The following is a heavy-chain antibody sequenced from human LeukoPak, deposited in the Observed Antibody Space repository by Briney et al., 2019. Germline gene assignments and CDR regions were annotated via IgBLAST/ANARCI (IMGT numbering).Heavy chain of an antibody. V-gene: IGHV3-53*01. Sequence: PEGSLRLSCAASGFTVSSAYMSWVRQAPGKGLEWVSVIYSGGNIYYIDSVKGRFTISRDTSKNTLYLQMNSLRAEDTAVYYCASRHCSGGGCYFAGADPFDYWGQGTLVTVSS. CDR1: GFTVSSAY. CDR3: ASRHCSGGGCYFAGADPFDY. J-gene: IGHJ4*02. CDR2: IYSGGNI. D-gene: IGHD2-15*01.